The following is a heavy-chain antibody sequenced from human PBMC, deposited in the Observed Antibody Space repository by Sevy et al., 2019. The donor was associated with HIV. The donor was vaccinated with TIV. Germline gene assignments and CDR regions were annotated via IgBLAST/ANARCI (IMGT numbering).Heavy chain of an antibody. CDR2: IRSKTDGGRT. D-gene: IGHD6-6*01. Sequence: GGSLRLSCAASGFTFSNVWMSWVRQAPGKGREWVGRIRSKTDGGRTDYAAPVKGRFTVSRDDSNHMLYLQMSGLKPEDTAVYYCTIAHVHFLWGRGTLVTVSS. J-gene: IGHJ4*02. CDR3: TIAHVHFL. CDR1: GFTFSNVW. V-gene: IGHV3-15*01.